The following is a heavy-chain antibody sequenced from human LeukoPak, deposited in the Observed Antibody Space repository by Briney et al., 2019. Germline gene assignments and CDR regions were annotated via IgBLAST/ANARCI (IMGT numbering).Heavy chain of an antibody. V-gene: IGHV3-23*01. D-gene: IGHD6-13*01. Sequence: PGGSLRLSCAASGFTLNTYAMSWVRQAPGKGLEWVSAISGRGDSTYYTDSVKGRFTISRDNSKNTLYLQMNSLRAEDTAVYYCAKDRVAATGIGELEHWGQGNLVTVSS. CDR3: AKDRVAATGIGELEH. CDR1: GFTLNTYA. J-gene: IGHJ1*01. CDR2: ISGRGDST.